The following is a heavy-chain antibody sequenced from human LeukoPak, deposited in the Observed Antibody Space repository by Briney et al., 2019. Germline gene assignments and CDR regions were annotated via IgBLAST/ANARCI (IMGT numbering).Heavy chain of an antibody. Sequence: PGGSLRLSCAASGFTFSSYWMNWVRQAPGKGLEWVALINPDGSQTNYVDSVKGRLTISRDNAENSLYLQMNSPRAEDTAVYYCARDLGYGALDPWGQGTLVTVSS. V-gene: IGHV3-7*01. CDR2: INPDGSQT. CDR3: ARDLGYGALDP. CDR1: GFTFSSYW. D-gene: IGHD4-17*01. J-gene: IGHJ5*02.